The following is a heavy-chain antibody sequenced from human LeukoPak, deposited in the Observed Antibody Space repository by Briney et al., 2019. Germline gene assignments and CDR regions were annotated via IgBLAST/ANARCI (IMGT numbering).Heavy chain of an antibody. D-gene: IGHD1-26*01. CDR1: GFTFSSHE. CDR3: AREGRGSWYY. V-gene: IGHV3-48*03. Sequence: GGSLRPSCAASGFTFSSHEMNWVRQAPGKGLEWVSYISSSGSTIYYADSVKGRFTISRDNAKNSLYLQMNSLRAEDTAVYYCAREGRGSWYYWGQGTLVTVSS. J-gene: IGHJ4*02. CDR2: ISSSGSTI.